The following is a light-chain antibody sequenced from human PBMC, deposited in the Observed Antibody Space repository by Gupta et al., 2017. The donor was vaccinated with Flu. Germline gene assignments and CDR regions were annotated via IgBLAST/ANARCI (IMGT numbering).Light chain of an antibody. Sequence: ITISCTGTNSDIGTYNFVSWYQQHPGKAPELVICHVNNRPSGVSTRFSGSKSGNTASLTISGLEAEDECVYFCSSYTNTNTLFVFGGGTKMTVL. J-gene: IGLJ2*01. V-gene: IGLV2-14*03. CDR1: NSDIGTYNF. CDR3: SSYTNTNTLFV. CDR2: HVN.